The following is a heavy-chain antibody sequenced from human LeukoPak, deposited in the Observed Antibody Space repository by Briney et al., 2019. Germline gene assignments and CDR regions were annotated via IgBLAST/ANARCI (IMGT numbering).Heavy chain of an antibody. CDR3: ARDSRAPSI. CDR2: ISYDGSNK. Sequence: PGGSLRLSCAASGFTFSSYAMHWVRQAPGKGLEWVAVISYDGSNKYYADSVKGRFTISRDNSKNTLYLQMNSLRAEDTAVYYCARDSRAPSIWGQGTMVTVSS. D-gene: IGHD3-10*01. V-gene: IGHV3-30*04. CDR1: GFTFSSYA. J-gene: IGHJ3*02.